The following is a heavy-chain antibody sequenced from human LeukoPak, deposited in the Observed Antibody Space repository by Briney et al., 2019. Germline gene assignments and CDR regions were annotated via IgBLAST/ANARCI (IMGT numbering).Heavy chain of an antibody. CDR2: ISGSGGST. Sequence: GGSLRLSCAASGFTFSSYAMSWVRQAPGKGLEWVSTISGSGGSTYYADSVKGRFTISRDNSKNTLYLQMNSLRAEDTAVYYCAKGYYYDISGYLIADYWGQGTLVPVSS. V-gene: IGHV3-23*01. J-gene: IGHJ4*02. D-gene: IGHD3-22*01. CDR1: GFTFSSYA. CDR3: AKGYYYDISGYLIADY.